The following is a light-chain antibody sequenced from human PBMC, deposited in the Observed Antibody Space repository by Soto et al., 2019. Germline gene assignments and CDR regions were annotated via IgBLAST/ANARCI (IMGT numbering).Light chain of an antibody. J-gene: IGLJ2*01. CDR2: GNS. CDR1: SSNIGAGYD. CDR3: QSYDSSLSVL. V-gene: IGLV1-40*01. Sequence: QSVLTQPPSVSGAPGQRVTISCTGSSSNIGAGYDVHWYQQLPGTAPKLHIYGNSNRPSGVPDRFSGSKSGTSASLAITGLQAEDEADYYGQSYDSSLSVLFGGGTKVTVL.